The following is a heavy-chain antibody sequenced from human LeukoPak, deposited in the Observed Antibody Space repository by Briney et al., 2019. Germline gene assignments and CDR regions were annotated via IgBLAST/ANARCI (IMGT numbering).Heavy chain of an antibody. V-gene: IGHV4-34*01. CDR1: GGSFSGYY. Sequence: SETLSLTCAVYGGSFSGYYWSWIRQPPGKGLEWIGEINHSGSTNYNPSLKSRVTISVDTSKNQFSLKLSSVTAADTAVYYCARVRGYSYGYPDYYYMDVWGKGTTVTISS. D-gene: IGHD5-18*01. J-gene: IGHJ6*03. CDR2: INHSGST. CDR3: ARVRGYSYGYPDYYYMDV.